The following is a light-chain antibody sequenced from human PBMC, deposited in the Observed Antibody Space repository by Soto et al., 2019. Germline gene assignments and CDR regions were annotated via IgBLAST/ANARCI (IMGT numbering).Light chain of an antibody. CDR1: QPISAW. CDR2: KAS. Sequence: DIQMTQSPSTLPASVGDRVTITCRASQPISAWLAWYQQKPGKVPKLLIYKASSLERGVPSRFSGSGSGTEFRLPISSLQPDAFATSYCQQYHLYGTFGQGPKVDIK. CDR3: QQYHLYGT. J-gene: IGKJ1*01. V-gene: IGKV1-5*03.